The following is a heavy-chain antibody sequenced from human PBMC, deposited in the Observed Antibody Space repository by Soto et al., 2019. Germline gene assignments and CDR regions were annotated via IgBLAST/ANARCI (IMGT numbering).Heavy chain of an antibody. CDR2: IHPRVSDS. Sequence: PGDSLKTSCQASRYYFTGYWIRSPRQMPGKGLECREIIHPRVSDSQYSPCFQGHVTFSVDTSIGSAFLPWNSVKASESAIYYCARQQYDFWIGSDIGSSYFDFWGRGTQVTVSS. CDR3: ARQQYDFWIGSDIGSSYFDF. CDR1: RYYFTGYW. J-gene: IGHJ2*01. V-gene: IGHV5-51*01. D-gene: IGHD3-3*01.